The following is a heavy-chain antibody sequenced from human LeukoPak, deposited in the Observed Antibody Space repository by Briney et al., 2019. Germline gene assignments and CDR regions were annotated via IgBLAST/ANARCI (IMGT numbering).Heavy chain of an antibody. J-gene: IGHJ4*02. D-gene: IGHD5-12*01. Sequence: SVKVSCKASGGTFSSYAISWVRQAPGQGLEWMGGIIPIFGTANYAQKFQGRVTITADKSTSTAYMELSSLRSEDTAVYYCARVAGGYVDYFDYWGQGTLVTVSS. CDR1: GGTFSSYA. V-gene: IGHV1-69*06. CDR3: ARVAGGYVDYFDY. CDR2: IIPIFGTA.